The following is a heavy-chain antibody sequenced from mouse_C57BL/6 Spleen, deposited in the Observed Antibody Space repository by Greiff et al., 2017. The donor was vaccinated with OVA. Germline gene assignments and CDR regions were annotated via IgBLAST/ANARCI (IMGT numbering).Heavy chain of an antibody. CDR1: GYTFTSYG. CDR2: IYPRSGNT. J-gene: IGHJ1*03. D-gene: IGHD2-3*01. CDR3: ARFLIYDGYYGYFDV. V-gene: IGHV1-81*01. Sequence: QVKLKQSGAELARPGASVKLSCKASGYTFTSYGISWVKQRTGQGLEWMGEIYPRSGNTYYNEKFKGKGTLTADKSYSTAYMELRRLTSEGSAVYFCARFLIYDGYYGYFDVWGTGTTVTVSS.